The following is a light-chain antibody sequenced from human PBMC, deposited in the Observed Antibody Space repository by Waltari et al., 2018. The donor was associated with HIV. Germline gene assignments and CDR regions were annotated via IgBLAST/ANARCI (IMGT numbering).Light chain of an antibody. CDR1: SSDVGSYNY. J-gene: IGLJ3*02. CDR3: SSYRSSSTPLWV. CDR2: EVS. V-gene: IGLV2-14*01. Sequence: QSALTQPASVSGSPGQSITLSCTGTSSDVGSYNYVPWYQQHPDKAPKLMIYEVSNRPSGVSNRFSGLQAEDEADYYYSSYRSSSTPLWVFGGGTKLTVL.